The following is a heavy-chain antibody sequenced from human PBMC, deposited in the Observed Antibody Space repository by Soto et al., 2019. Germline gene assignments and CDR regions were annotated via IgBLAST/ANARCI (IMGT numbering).Heavy chain of an antibody. CDR1: GGSISSYY. CDR3: ARHQIAAAGTYYYYYMDV. J-gene: IGHJ6*03. CDR2: IYYSGST. V-gene: IGHV4-59*08. D-gene: IGHD6-13*01. Sequence: SETLSLTCTVSGGSISSYYWSWIRQPPGKGLEWIGYIYYSGSTNYNPSLKSRVTISVDTSKNKFSLKLSSVTAADTAVYYCARHQIAAAGTYYYYYMDVWGKGTTVTVSS.